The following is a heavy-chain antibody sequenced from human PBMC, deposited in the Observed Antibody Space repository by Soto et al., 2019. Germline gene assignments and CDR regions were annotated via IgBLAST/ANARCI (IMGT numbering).Heavy chain of an antibody. V-gene: IGHV4-4*07. CDR3: ARESGDNWDYDAY. CDR2: INTSGNT. J-gene: IGHJ4*02. CDR1: GGSITSYR. Sequence: QVQLQESGPGLVRPLETLSLTCKVSGGSITSYRWCWIRQSAGKGLEWIGRINTSGNTHYNPSLKSRVTVSIDTSQNQFFLTVTSVTAADSAVYYCARESGDNWDYDAYWGQGTPVTVSS. D-gene: IGHD1-7*01.